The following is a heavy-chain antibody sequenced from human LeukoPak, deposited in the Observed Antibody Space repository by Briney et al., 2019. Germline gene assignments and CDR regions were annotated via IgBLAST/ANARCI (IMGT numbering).Heavy chain of an antibody. CDR1: GGTFSSYA. Sequence: GASVKVSCKASGGTFSSYAISWVRQAPGQGLEWMGGIIPIFGTANYAQKFQGRVTITADESTSTAYMELSSLRSEDTAVYYCAKGRAVAGRRAFDIWGQGTMVTVSS. J-gene: IGHJ3*02. V-gene: IGHV1-69*01. CDR3: AKGRAVAGRRAFDI. CDR2: IIPIFGTA. D-gene: IGHD6-19*01.